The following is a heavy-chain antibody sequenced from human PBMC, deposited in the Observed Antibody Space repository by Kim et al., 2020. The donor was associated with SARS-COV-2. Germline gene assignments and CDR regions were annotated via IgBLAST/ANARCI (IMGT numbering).Heavy chain of an antibody. CDR3: AKGHLWFGERMPFDY. CDR1: GFTFSSYA. D-gene: IGHD3-10*01. J-gene: IGHJ4*02. Sequence: GGSLRLSCAASGFTFSSYAMSWVRQAPGKGLEWVSAISGSGGSTYYADSVKGRFTISRDNSKNTLYLQMNSLRAEDTAVYYCAKGHLWFGERMPFDYWGQGTLVTVSS. V-gene: IGHV3-23*01. CDR2: ISGSGGST.